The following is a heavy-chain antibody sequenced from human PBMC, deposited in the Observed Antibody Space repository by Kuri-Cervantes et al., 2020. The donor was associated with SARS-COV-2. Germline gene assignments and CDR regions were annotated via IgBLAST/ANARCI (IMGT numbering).Heavy chain of an antibody. CDR3: ARDPDEYSSFSIDY. CDR1: GFTFSSYA. D-gene: IGHD6-6*01. V-gene: IGHV3-21*01. CDR2: ISSSSSYI. J-gene: IGHJ4*02. Sequence: GESLKISCAASGFTFSSYAMHWVRQAPGKGLEWVSSISSSSSYIYYADSVKGRFTISRDNAKNSLYLQMNSLRAEDTAVYYCARDPDEYSSFSIDYWGQGTLVTVSS.